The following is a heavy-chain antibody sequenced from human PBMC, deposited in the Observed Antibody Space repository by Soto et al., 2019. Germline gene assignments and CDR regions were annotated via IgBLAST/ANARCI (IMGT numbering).Heavy chain of an antibody. D-gene: IGHD2-21*02. Sequence: EVQLLESGGGLVQPGGSLRLSCAASGFTFSTFAMTWVRQGPGKGLEWFSYIGAHDDGYTHYADSVKGRFTVSRDNSKNTLHLQMNSLRADDTAIYYCAKGDWADYRGPGALVTVSS. J-gene: IGHJ4*02. CDR3: AKGDWADY. CDR2: IGAHDDGYT. CDR1: GFTFSTFA. V-gene: IGHV3-23*01.